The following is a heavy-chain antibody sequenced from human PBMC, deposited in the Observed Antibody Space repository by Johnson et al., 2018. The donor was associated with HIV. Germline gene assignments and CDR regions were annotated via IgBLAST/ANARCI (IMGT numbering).Heavy chain of an antibody. CDR2: ISGTGGTT. CDR3: ALTDYGDYPQRVPDAFDI. D-gene: IGHD4-17*01. CDR1: GFTFSTYG. J-gene: IGHJ3*02. V-gene: IGHV3-23*04. Sequence: EMQLVESGGGLVQPGGSLKLACAASGFTFSTYGMTWVRQAPGKGLEWVSAISGTGGTTYYADSVRGRFSISRDKSKDTLYLQMNSLRAEDTAVYYCALTDYGDYPQRVPDAFDIWGQGTMVTVSS.